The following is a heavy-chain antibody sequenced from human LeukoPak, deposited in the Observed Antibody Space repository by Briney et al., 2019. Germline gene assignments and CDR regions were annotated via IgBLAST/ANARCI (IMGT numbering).Heavy chain of an antibody. D-gene: IGHD4-17*01. J-gene: IGHJ5*02. CDR2: ISGSSGTT. CDR3: ARDFNHYGEVVSRWFDP. CDR1: EFTFSSFA. V-gene: IGHV3-48*01. Sequence: QPGGSLRLSCEASEFTFSSFAMNWVRQAPGKGLEWVSHISGSSGTTYYADSVTGRFTVSRDNAKNSLYLQMNSLRAEDTAVYYCARDFNHYGEVVSRWFDPWGQGTLVIVSS.